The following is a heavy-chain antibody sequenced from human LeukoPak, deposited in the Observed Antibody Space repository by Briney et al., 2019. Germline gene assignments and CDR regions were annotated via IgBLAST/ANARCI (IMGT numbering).Heavy chain of an antibody. CDR3: ARDWTKYSGYDLGMDV. CDR2: INHSGST. Sequence: SETLSLTCAVYGGSFSGYYWSWIRQPPGKGLEWIGEINHSGSTNYNPSLKSRVTISVDTSKNQFSLKLSSVTAADTAVYYCARDWTKYSGYDLGMDVWGKGTTVTISS. V-gene: IGHV4-34*01. J-gene: IGHJ6*03. CDR1: GGSFSGYY. D-gene: IGHD5-12*01.